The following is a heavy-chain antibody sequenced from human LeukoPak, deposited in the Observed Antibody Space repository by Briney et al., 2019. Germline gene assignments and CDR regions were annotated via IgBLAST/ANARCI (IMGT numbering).Heavy chain of an antibody. Sequence: GGSLRLSCAASGFTFSDYSMNWVRQAPGKGLERISYIGIDRGNTNYADSVKGRFTISGDKAKNSLYLQMNSLRVEDTAVYYCARDYKYAFDNWGQGTLVTVSS. CDR2: IGIDRGNT. D-gene: IGHD5-24*01. CDR1: GFTFSDYS. CDR3: ARDYKYAFDN. V-gene: IGHV3-48*01. J-gene: IGHJ4*02.